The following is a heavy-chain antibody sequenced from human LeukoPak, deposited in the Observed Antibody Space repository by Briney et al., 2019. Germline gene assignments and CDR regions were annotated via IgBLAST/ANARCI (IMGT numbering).Heavy chain of an antibody. CDR2: INSSGSTI. V-gene: IGHV3-48*03. CDR3: ARVEPPSDY. Sequence: PGGSLRLSCAASGFTFSSYEMNWVRQAPGKGLEWVSYINSSGSTIYYADSVKGRFTISRDNAKNSLYLHMNSLRAEDTAVYYCARVEPPSDYWGQGTLVTVSS. J-gene: IGHJ4*02. D-gene: IGHD1-14*01. CDR1: GFTFSSYE.